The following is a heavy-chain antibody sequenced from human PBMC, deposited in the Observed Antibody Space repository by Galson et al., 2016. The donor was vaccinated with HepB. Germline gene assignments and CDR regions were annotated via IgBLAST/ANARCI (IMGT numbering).Heavy chain of an antibody. CDR2: ISSSRRTI. CDR3: ARDRFRIGLFFRNKIYGMDV. J-gene: IGHJ6*02. D-gene: IGHD2/OR15-2a*01. Sequence: SLRLSCAASGFTFSDYYMSWIRQAPGKGLEWLSYISSSRRTIHYADSVKGRFTISRDNSKNTLFLQLNSLRPEDTAVYYCARDRFRIGLFFRNKIYGMDVWGQGTTVTVSS. V-gene: IGHV3-11*04. CDR1: GFTFSDYY.